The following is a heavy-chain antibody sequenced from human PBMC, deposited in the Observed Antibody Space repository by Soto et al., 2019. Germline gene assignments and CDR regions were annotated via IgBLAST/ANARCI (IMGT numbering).Heavy chain of an antibody. CDR3: AGGTGWLTDK. Sequence: EVYLVESGGDLVQPGGSLRLSCAAAGFIFSDHWMNWVRQAPGKGLEWVANIKQDGSETKYVESVRGRFTISRDNAKNSLYLQMHNLRAEDTAVYYCAGGTGWLTDKWGQGTLVAVSS. J-gene: IGHJ4*02. V-gene: IGHV3-7*04. D-gene: IGHD5-18*01. CDR1: GFIFSDHW. CDR2: IKQDGSET.